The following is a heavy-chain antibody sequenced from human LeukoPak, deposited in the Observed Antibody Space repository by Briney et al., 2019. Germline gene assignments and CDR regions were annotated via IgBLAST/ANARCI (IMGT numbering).Heavy chain of an antibody. Sequence: SETLSLTCTVSGGSISSYYWSWIRQPAGKGLEWIGRIYTIGSTNYNPSLKSRVTMSLDTSKNQFSLKLSSMTAADTAVYYCASGAVTTYYFQHWGQGTLVTVSS. CDR2: IYTIGST. V-gene: IGHV4-4*07. J-gene: IGHJ1*01. D-gene: IGHD4-17*01. CDR3: ASGAVTTYYFQH. CDR1: GGSISSYY.